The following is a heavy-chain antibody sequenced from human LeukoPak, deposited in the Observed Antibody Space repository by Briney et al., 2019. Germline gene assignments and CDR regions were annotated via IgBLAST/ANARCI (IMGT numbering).Heavy chain of an antibody. CDR1: GGSFSGYY. V-gene: IGHV4-34*01. J-gene: IGHJ4*02. CDR2: INHSAST. Sequence: SETLSLTCAVYGGSFSGYYWSWIRQPPGKGLEWIGEINHSASTNYNPSLKSRVTISVDTSKNQFSLKLSSVTAADTAVFYCARLRGLYSGTNRYQTALDCWGQGTLVTVSS. D-gene: IGHD5-12*01. CDR3: ARLRGLYSGTNRYQTALDC.